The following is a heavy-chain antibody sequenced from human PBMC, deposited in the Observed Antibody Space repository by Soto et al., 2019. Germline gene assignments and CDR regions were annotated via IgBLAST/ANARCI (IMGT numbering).Heavy chain of an antibody. CDR2: IYYSGST. V-gene: IGHV4-31*03. D-gene: IGHD6-13*01. Sequence: PSETLSLTCTVSGGSISSGGYYWSWIRQHPGKGLECIGYIYYSGSTYYNPSLKSRVTISVDTSKNQFSLELSSVTAADTAVYYCARRTEKGRVNAFEIWGQGTMVTVSS. J-gene: IGHJ3*02. CDR1: GGSISSGGYY. CDR3: ARRTEKGRVNAFEI.